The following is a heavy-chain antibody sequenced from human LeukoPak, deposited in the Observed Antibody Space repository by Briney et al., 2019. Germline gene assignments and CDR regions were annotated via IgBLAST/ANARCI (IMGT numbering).Heavy chain of an antibody. CDR1: GFTFSRYA. CDR3: AKDETVAAAGPHDY. Sequence: QPGGSLRLSCAASGFTFSRYAMSWVRQAPGKGLEWVSVISGSGGSTKYADSVKGRFTISRDNSKNTLNLQMNSLRAEDTAVYYCAKDETVAAAGPHDYWGQGTLVTVSS. V-gene: IGHV3-23*01. J-gene: IGHJ4*02. D-gene: IGHD6-13*01. CDR2: ISGSGGST.